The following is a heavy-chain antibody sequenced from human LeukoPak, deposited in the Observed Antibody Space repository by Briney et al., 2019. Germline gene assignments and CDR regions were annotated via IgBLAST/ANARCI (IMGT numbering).Heavy chain of an antibody. V-gene: IGHV1-18*01. Sequence: ASVKVSCKTSGYTFTSYAVTWVRQAPGQGLEWMSRIRTSNGDSIYEHNVQDRVTMTTDTSTSTAYMELRSLRSDDTAVYYCAREGSQYDFDFWGQGTLVTVSS. D-gene: IGHD2-2*01. J-gene: IGHJ4*02. CDR2: IRTSNGDS. CDR3: AREGSQYDFDF. CDR1: GYTFTSYA.